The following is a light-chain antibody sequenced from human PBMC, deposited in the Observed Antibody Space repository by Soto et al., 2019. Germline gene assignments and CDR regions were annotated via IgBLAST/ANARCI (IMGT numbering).Light chain of an antibody. J-gene: IGKJ4*01. CDR3: QQSDSSLA. CDR2: AAS. CDR1: QCFSNY. V-gene: IGKV1-39*01. Sequence: DIQMTQSPSSLSSSASDRFTITCRASQCFSNYLKWYQQKPGKAPKFLIYAASSLQSGVPSRLSGSGSGTDFTLTISSLQPEDFATYICQQSDSSLAFGGGTKVDIK.